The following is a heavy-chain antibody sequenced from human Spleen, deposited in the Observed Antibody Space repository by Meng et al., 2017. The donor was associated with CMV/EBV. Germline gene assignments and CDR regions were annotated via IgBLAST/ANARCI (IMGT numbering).Heavy chain of an antibody. J-gene: IGHJ4*02. CDR2: MNPNSGYT. V-gene: IGHV1-8*02. CDR1: GYTFIAYY. Sequence: ASVKVSCKTSGYTFIAYYIQWVRQATGQGLEWMGWMNPNSGYTDYAQKFQGRVTMTRDTSTSTVYMELSSLRSEDTAVYYCARGLITGTTTPLGYWGQGTLVTVSS. D-gene: IGHD1-20*01. CDR3: ARGLITGTTTPLGY.